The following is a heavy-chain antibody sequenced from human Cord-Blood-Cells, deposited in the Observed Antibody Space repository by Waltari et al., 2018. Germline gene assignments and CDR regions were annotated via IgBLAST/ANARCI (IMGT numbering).Heavy chain of an antibody. Sequence: QVQLQESGPGLVKPSETLSLTCTVSGGSISSYYWSWIRQPPGKGLEWIGYIYYSGSTNYNPSLKSRVTISVDTSKNQFSLKLSSVTAADTAVYYCARMSRSYAFDYWGQGTLVTVPS. J-gene: IGHJ4*02. V-gene: IGHV4-59*01. CDR2: IYYSGST. CDR3: ARMSRSYAFDY. CDR1: GGSISSYY. D-gene: IGHD1-26*01.